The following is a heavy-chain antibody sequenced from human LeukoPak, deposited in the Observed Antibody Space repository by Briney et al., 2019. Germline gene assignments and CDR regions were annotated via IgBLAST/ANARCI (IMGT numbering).Heavy chain of an antibody. CDR3: ARSWGYRYWFDP. CDR1: GDSISSSIYY. V-gene: IGHV4-39*07. D-gene: IGHD5-18*01. J-gene: IGHJ5*02. CDR2: INHSGST. Sequence: PSETLSLTCTVSGDSISSSIYYWGWIRQPPGKGLEWIGEINHSGSTNYNPSLKSRVTISVDTSKNQFSLKLSSVTAADTAVYYCARSWGYRYWFDPWGQGTLVTVSS.